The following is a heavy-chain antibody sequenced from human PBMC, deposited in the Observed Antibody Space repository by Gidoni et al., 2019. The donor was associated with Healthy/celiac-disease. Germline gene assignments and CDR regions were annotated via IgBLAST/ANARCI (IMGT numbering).Heavy chain of an antibody. Sequence: QMQLQESGPGLVKPSQTLSLTCAVPGGSTSSGGYSWSWIRQPPGKGLEWIGYIYYSGSTYYNPSLKTRVTMSVDTSKNQFSLKLSSVTAADTAVYYCAREVVTTKYFDYWGQGTLVTVSS. D-gene: IGHD2-21*02. CDR1: GGSTSSGGYS. CDR2: IYYSGST. CDR3: AREVVTTKYFDY. V-gene: IGHV4-30-4*07. J-gene: IGHJ4*02.